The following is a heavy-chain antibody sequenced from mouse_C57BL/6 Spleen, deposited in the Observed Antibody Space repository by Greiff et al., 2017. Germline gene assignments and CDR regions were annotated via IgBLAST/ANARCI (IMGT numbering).Heavy chain of an antibody. J-gene: IGHJ4*01. CDR3: ARRDDYDGYAMDY. Sequence: VKLQESGAELVKPGASVKLSCKASGYTFTSYWMHWVKQRPGQGLEWIGMIHPNSGSTNYNEKFKSKATLTVDKSSSTAYMQLSSPTSEDSAVYYCARRDDYDGYAMDYWGQGTSVTVSS. D-gene: IGHD2-4*01. CDR2: IHPNSGST. CDR1: GYTFTSYW. V-gene: IGHV1-64*01.